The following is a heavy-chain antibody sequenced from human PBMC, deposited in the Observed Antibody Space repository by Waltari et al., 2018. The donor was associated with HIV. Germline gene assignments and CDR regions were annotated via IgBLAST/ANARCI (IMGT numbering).Heavy chain of an antibody. J-gene: IGHJ4*02. D-gene: IGHD3-3*01. CDR2: IIPIFGTA. V-gene: IGHV1-69*12. CDR1: GGTFSSYA. Sequence: QVQLVQSGAEVKKPGPSVQVACKASGGTFSSYAITWVREGEGRGLEWMGGIIPIFGTASYAQKVQGRVTITADESTSTAYMELSSLRSEDTAVYYCASGRGKGITIFGVAPLPFDYWGQGTLVTVSS. CDR3: ASGRGKGITIFGVAPLPFDY.